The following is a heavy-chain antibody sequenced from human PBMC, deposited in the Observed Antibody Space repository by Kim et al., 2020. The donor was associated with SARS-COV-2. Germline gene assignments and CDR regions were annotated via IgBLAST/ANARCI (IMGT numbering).Heavy chain of an antibody. CDR3: GRAWQLLGNLFDP. Sequence: YSPNLGTRFTITKDQSASTAYMELSSLRSEDTDVYYCGRAWQLLGNLFDPWGQGTLVTVSS. D-gene: IGHD2-15*01. J-gene: IGHJ5*02. V-gene: IGHV1-3*01.